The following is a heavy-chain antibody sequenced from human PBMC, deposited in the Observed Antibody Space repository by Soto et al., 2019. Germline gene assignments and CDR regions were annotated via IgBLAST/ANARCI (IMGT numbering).Heavy chain of an antibody. V-gene: IGHV1-69*13. CDR2: IIPIFGSA. CDR3: ARAFASNKYYFDS. Sequence: AVKVSCKTSGGTFNIYIITCVVQAPGQGLEWMGGIIPIFGSADYAQKLQGRVTITADESTSTAYMELSSLRSEDTAVYYCARAFASNKYYFDSWGQGTQVTVSS. J-gene: IGHJ4*02. CDR1: GGTFNIYI. D-gene: IGHD3-3*02.